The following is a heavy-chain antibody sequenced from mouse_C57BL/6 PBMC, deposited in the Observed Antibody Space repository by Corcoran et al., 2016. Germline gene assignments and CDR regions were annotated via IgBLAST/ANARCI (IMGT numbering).Heavy chain of an antibody. J-gene: IGHJ2*01. Sequence: QIQLVQSGPELKKPGETVKISCKAYGYTFTTYGMSWVKQAPGKGLKWMGWINTYSGVPTYADDFKGRFAFSLETSASTAYLQINNLKNEETATYFCAPLYYCNSLYYFYYCGQGTTLTVSS. CDR1: GYTFTTYG. D-gene: IGHD2-1*01. CDR2: INTYSGVP. CDR3: APLYYCNSLYYFYY. V-gene: IGHV9-3*01.